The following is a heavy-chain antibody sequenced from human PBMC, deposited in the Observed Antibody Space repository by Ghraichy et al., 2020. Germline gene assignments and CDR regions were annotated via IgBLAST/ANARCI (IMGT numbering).Heavy chain of an antibody. CDR3: ASARVVEVVGARQYDWFDR. CDR2: VYYSTHS. CDR1: GASTGSRSYY. D-gene: IGHD2-2*01. V-gene: IGHV4-39*01. J-gene: IGHJ5*02. Sequence: SETLSLTCTVSGASTGSRSYYWAWIRQPPGKGLEWIGSVYYSTHSYNNPSLKSRLIMSVATSKTQLSLRLSSVTAADSGVYYCASARVVEVVGARQYDWFDRWGQGLLLPVSS.